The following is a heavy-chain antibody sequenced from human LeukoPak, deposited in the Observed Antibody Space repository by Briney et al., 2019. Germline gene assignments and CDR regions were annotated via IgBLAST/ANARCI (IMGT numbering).Heavy chain of an antibody. D-gene: IGHD3-3*01. CDR1: GFTFSSYS. V-gene: IGHV3-21*04. J-gene: IGHJ5*02. CDR2: ISSSSSYI. CDR3: ARRFYDFWSGYSHWFDP. Sequence: GGSLRLSCAASGFTFSSYSMNWVRQAPGKGLEWVSSISSSSSYIYYADSVKGRFTISRDNAKNSLYLQMNSLRAEDTAVYYCARRFYDFWSGYSHWFDPWGQGTLVTVSS.